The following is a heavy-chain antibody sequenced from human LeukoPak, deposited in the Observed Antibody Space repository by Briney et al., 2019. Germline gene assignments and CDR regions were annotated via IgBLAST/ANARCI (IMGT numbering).Heavy chain of an antibody. J-gene: IGHJ5*02. CDR2: IYFSGST. CDR3: ARDLRGYSYGFPLKWFDP. Sequence: SETLSLTCTVSGDSISSSNCYWGWIRQPPGKGLEWIGSIYFSGSTNYNPSLKSRVTISVDTSKNQFSLKLSSVTAADTAVYYCARDLRGYSYGFPLKWFDPWGQGTLVTVSS. D-gene: IGHD5-18*01. CDR1: GDSISSSNCY. V-gene: IGHV4-39*07.